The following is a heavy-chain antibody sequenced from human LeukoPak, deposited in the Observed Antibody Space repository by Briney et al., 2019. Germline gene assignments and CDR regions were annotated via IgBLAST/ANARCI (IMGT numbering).Heavy chain of an antibody. CDR3: ARVRKNGYGKTLNWFDP. D-gene: IGHD5-12*01. Sequence: SETLSLTCAVYGGSFSSYYWSWIRQPPGKGLEWIGEINHSGGTNYNPSLKSRVTISVDTSKNQFSLKLSSVTAADTAVFYCARVRKNGYGKTLNWFDPWGQGTLVTVSS. CDR1: GGSFSSYY. V-gene: IGHV4-34*01. CDR2: INHSGGT. J-gene: IGHJ5*02.